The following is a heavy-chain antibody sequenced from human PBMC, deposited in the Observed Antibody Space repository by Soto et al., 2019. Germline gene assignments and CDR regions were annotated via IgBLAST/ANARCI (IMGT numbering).Heavy chain of an antibody. CDR3: AKDLLSSSSGDY. D-gene: IGHD6-6*01. CDR2: ISYDGSNK. J-gene: IGHJ4*02. Sequence: LRLSCAASGFTFSSYGMHWVRQAPGKGLEWVAVISYDGSNKYYADSVKGRFTISRDNSKNTLYLQMNSLRAEDTAVYYCAKDLLSSSSGDYWGQGTLVTVSS. V-gene: IGHV3-30*18. CDR1: GFTFSSYG.